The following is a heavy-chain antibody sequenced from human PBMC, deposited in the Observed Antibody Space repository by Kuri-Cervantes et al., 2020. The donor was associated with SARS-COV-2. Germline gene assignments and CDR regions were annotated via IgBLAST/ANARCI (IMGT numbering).Heavy chain of an antibody. V-gene: IGHV3-48*02. CDR3: ARDQTYYYDSSGYPGDY. D-gene: IGHD3-22*01. CDR2: ISSSSSTI. CDR1: GFTFSSYS. J-gene: IGHJ4*02. Sequence: GESLKISCAASGFTFSSYSMNWVRQAPGKGLEWVSYISSSSSTICYADSVKGRFTISRDNAKNSLYLQMNSLREEDTAVYYCARDQTYYYDSSGYPGDYWCQGTLVTVSS.